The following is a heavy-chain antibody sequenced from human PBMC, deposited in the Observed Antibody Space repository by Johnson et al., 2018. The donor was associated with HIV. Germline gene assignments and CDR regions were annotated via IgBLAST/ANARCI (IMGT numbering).Heavy chain of an antibody. V-gene: IGHV3-66*01. J-gene: IGHJ3*01. D-gene: IGHD3-3*01. CDR3: ARDRAYYDFWSGYPENYDA. CDR2: IYSGGSI. Sequence: VQLVESGGGLVQPGGSLRLSCAASGFTFDDYAMHWVRQAPGKGLEWVSVIYSGGSIYYADSVKGRFSISRDNSKNTLYLQMNRLRVEDTAVYYCARDRAYYDFWSGYPENYDA. CDR1: GFTFDDYA.